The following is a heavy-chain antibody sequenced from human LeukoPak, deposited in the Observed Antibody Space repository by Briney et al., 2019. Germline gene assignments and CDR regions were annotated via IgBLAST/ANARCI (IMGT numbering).Heavy chain of an antibody. J-gene: IGHJ4*02. D-gene: IGHD1-26*01. V-gene: IGHV4-59*01. CDR2: IDDSGST. CDR3: ARIKVGATVDY. CDR1: GVSISSDY. Sequence: SETLSLTCIVSGVSISSDYLSWIRQPPGKGLEWIGFIDDSGSTNYNSSLKSRLTMSVDTSKNQFSLKLSSVTAADTAVYYCARIKVGATVDYWGQGALVTVSS.